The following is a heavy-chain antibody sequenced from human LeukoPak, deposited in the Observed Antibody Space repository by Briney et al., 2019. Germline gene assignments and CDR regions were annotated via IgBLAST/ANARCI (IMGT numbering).Heavy chain of an antibody. J-gene: IGHJ4*02. CDR3: ARDRYNVADFDY. CDR2: INPNSGDT. D-gene: IGHD3-16*02. V-gene: IGHV1-2*02. Sequence: GASVKVSCKASGYTFADNYIHWVRQAPGQGLEWMGWINPNSGDTSYAQKFQGRVTMARDTSISTAYMELTRLRSDDTAVYYCARDRYNVADFDYWGQGTLVTVSS. CDR1: GYTFADNY.